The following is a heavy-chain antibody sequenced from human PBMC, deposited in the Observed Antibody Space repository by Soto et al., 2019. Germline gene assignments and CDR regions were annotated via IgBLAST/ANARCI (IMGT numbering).Heavy chain of an antibody. CDR2: IWYDGSNK. V-gene: IGHV3-33*01. Sequence: GGSLRLSCAASGFTFSSYGMHWVRQAPDKGLEWVAVIWYDGSNKYYAESVKGRFTISRDNFMNTLYLQMDSLRADDTAVYYCARDREGNHFDCWGEGALVTVSS. CDR1: GFTFSSYG. J-gene: IGHJ4*02. CDR3: ARDREGNHFDC.